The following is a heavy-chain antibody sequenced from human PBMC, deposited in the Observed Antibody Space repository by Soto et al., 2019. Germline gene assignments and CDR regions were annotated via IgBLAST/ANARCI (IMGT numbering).Heavy chain of an antibody. V-gene: IGHV3-23*01. CDR1: GFTFSSYA. CDR2: ISDSGGST. D-gene: IGHD2-2*01. Sequence: GGSLRLSCAASGFTFSSYAMSWVRQAPGKGLEWVSAISDSGGSTYYADPVKGRFTISRDNSKNTLYLQMNSLRAEDTAVYYCAKVLVVVPAARGSFDYWGQGTLVTVSS. CDR3: AKVLVVVPAARGSFDY. J-gene: IGHJ4*02.